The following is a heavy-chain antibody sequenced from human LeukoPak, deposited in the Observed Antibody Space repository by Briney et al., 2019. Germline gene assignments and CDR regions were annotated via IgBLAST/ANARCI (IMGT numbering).Heavy chain of an antibody. J-gene: IGHJ4*02. CDR3: ARAPIAVAGTFDY. D-gene: IGHD6-19*01. V-gene: IGHV3-30-3*01. CDR2: ISYDGSNK. CDR1: GFTFSSYW. Sequence: QPGGSLRLSCVASGFTFSSYWMHWVRQAPGKGLEWVAVISYDGSNKYYADSVKGRFTISRDNSKNTLYLQMNSLRAEDTAVYYCARAPIAVAGTFDYWGQGTLVTVSS.